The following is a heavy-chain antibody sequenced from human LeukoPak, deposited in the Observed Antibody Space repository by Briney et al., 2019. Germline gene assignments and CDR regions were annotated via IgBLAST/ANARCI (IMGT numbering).Heavy chain of an antibody. J-gene: IGHJ3*01. V-gene: IGHV3-23*01. CDR2: ISFSGANT. CDR1: GFTFRDSA. D-gene: IGHD5-24*01. Sequence: GGSLRLSCAGSGFTFRDSAMTWVRQAPGKGLEWVSLISFSGANTYYADSVKGRFTISRDDSKDTLYLQMNSLRAEDTAIYYCARDIQLSTWGLGTMVTVSS. CDR3: ARDIQLST.